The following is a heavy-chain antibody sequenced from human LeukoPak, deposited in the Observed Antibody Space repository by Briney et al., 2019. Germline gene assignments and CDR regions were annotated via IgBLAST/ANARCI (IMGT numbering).Heavy chain of an antibody. V-gene: IGHV1-2*02. CDR2: INPNSGGT. Sequence: ASVYFSCNAAVYTFTFNYMHWVRHAPGQGHELMGWINPNSGGTNYAQKFQGKVSMARDTSITTGYMELRRMRSDDTAVYYCASSGSRTPFFDYWGQGTLVTVSS. CDR1: VYTFTFNY. CDR3: ASSGSRTPFFDY. J-gene: IGHJ4*02. D-gene: IGHD1-26*01.